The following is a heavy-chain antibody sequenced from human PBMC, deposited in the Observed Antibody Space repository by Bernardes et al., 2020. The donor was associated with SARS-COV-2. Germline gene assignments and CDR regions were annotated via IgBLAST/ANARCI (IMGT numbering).Heavy chain of an antibody. Sequence: SVKVSCKASGGSFSSFAISWVRQAPGQGLEWMGAIIPINGVASYAQKFQGRVTITADESMSTAYMELSSLRSEDTAVYFCARDITEPLVVRGVIIGVFDPWGQGTLVTVSS. CDR3: ARDITEPLVVRGVIIGVFDP. V-gene: IGHV1-69*10. D-gene: IGHD3-10*01. CDR1: GGSFSSFA. J-gene: IGHJ5*02. CDR2: IIPINGVA.